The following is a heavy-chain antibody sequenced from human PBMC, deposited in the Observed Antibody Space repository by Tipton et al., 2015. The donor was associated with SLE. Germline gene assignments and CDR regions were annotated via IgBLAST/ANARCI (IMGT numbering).Heavy chain of an antibody. V-gene: IGHV4-59*01. D-gene: IGHD6-13*01. Sequence: TLSLTCAVYGGSFSGYYWSWIRQPPGKGLEWIGYIYYSGSTNYNPSLKSRVTISVDTSKNQFSLKLSSVTAADTAVYYCARDPAVGGYFDYWGQGTLVTVSS. CDR1: GGSFSGYY. CDR3: ARDPAVGGYFDY. CDR2: IYYSGST. J-gene: IGHJ4*02.